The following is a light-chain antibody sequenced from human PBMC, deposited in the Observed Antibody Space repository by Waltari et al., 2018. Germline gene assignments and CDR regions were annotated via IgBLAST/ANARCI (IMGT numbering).Light chain of an antibody. V-gene: IGLV2-14*01. J-gene: IGLJ2*01. CDR1: STDIGGYDY. CDR3: NSYTSRSTMI. CDR2: NVN. Sequence: QSALTQPASVSGSPGQSITISCTGSSTDIGGYDYVSWYRQDPGKAPNLIIHNVNKRPSGVSDRFSGSKSGNTASLTISGLQAEDEAHYFCNSYTSRSTMIFGGGTTLTV.